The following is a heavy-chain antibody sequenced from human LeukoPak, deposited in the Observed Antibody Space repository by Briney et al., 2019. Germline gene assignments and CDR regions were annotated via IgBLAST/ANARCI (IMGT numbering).Heavy chain of an antibody. Sequence: SLRLSXXXSGXXFSNXAIHWVRQAPGKGLEWVALISFDGSNKYYADSVKGRFTISRDNSKNSLHLQMSSLRPEDTAIYYCARDPILIRGYFDYWGQGTLVTVSS. CDR3: ARDPILIRGYFDY. CDR1: GXXFSNXA. CDR2: ISFDGSNK. V-gene: IGHV3-30-3*01. J-gene: IGHJ4*02. D-gene: IGHD3-10*01.